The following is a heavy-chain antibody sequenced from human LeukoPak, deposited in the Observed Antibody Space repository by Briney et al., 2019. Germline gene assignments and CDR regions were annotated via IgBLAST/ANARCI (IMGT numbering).Heavy chain of an antibody. D-gene: IGHD1-1*01. CDR1: GYTFTGYY. V-gene: IGHV1-2*02. Sequence: ASVKVSCKASGYTFTGYYMHWVRQAPGQGLEWMGWINPNSGGTNYAQRFQGRVTMTRDTSISTAYMELSRLRSDDTAVYYCARLHGTPNAFDICGQGTMVTVSS. CDR3: ARLHGTPNAFDI. CDR2: INPNSGGT. J-gene: IGHJ3*02.